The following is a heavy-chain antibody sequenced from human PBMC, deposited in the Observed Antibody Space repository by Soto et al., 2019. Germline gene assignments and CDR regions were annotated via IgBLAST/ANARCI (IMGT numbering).Heavy chain of an antibody. CDR2: INAGNGNT. J-gene: IGHJ4*02. CDR1: GYTFTSYA. CDR3: ARGPVGPDVPGEY. D-gene: IGHD3-10*01. Sequence: QVQLVQSGAEVKKPGASVKDSCKASGYTFTSYAMHWVRQAPGQRLEWMGWINAGNGNTKYSQKFQRRVTITRDTSASMAYMELRSLTSEDTAVYYGARGPVGPDVPGEYWGQRTRVTVAP. V-gene: IGHV1-3*01.